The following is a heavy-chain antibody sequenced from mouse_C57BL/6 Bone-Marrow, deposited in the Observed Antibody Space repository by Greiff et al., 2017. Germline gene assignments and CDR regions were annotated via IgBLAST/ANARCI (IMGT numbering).Heavy chain of an antibody. D-gene: IGHD2-4*01. CDR3: ARSADYDVRGAMDC. CDR2: INPNNGGT. J-gene: IGHJ4*01. CDR1: GYTFTDYY. V-gene: IGHV1-26*01. Sequence: EVQLQQSGPELVKPGASVKISCKASGYTFTDYYMNWVKQSHGKSLEWIGDINPNNGGTSYNQKFKGKATLTVDKSSSTAYMELRSLTSEDSAVYYCARSADYDVRGAMDCWGQGTSVTVSS.